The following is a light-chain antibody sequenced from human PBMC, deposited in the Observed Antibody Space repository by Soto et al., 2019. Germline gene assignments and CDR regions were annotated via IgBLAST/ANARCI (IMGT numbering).Light chain of an antibody. Sequence: EIVMTQSPATLSVSPGERATLSCRASQSVSSNLAWYQQKPGQAPRLLIYGASNRATGITDRFSGSGSGTDFTLTISRLEPEDFAVYYCQQYGNSPITFGQGTRLE. J-gene: IGKJ5*01. V-gene: IGKV3-20*01. CDR1: QSVSSN. CDR2: GAS. CDR3: QQYGNSPIT.